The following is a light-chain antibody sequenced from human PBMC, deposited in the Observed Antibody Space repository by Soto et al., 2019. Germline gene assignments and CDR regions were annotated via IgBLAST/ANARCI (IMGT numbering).Light chain of an antibody. CDR3: QHYKSYSEA. V-gene: IGKV1-5*03. J-gene: IGKJ1*01. CDR1: QTISSW. Sequence: DIQMTHSPSTLSGSVGDRVTITCRASQTISSWLAWYQQKPGKAPKLLIYKASTLKSGVPSRFSGSGSGTEFTLTISSLQPDDVETYYCQHYKSYSEAFGQGTKVDIK. CDR2: KAS.